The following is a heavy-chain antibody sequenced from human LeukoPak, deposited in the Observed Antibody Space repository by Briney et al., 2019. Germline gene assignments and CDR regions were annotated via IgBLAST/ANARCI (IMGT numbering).Heavy chain of an antibody. CDR1: GYTFTSYA. V-gene: IGHV1-3*01. CDR3: ARDLVSYYYDSSGYYGGAFDI. Sequence: GASVKVSCKVSGYTFTSYAMHWVRQAPGQRLEWMGWINAGNGNTKYSQKFQGRVTITRDTSASTAYMELSSLRSEDTAVYYCARDLVSYYYDSSGYYGGAFDIWGQGTMVTVSS. J-gene: IGHJ3*02. CDR2: INAGNGNT. D-gene: IGHD3-22*01.